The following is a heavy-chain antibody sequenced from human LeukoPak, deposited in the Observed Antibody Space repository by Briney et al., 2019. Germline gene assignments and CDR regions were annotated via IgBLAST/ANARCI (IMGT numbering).Heavy chain of an antibody. CDR3: ARLGYCDSSSCYLHYHYYMDV. D-gene: IGHD2-2*01. CDR2: IFYSGST. CDR1: GGSISSSSYY. Sequence: SETPSLTCTVSGGSISSSSYYWGWIRQPPGKGLEWTGSIFYSGSTYYNPSLKSRVTISVDTSKNQFSLKLSSVTASDTAVYYCARLGYCDSSSCYLHYHYYMDVWGKGTTVTVSS. V-gene: IGHV4-39*01. J-gene: IGHJ6*03.